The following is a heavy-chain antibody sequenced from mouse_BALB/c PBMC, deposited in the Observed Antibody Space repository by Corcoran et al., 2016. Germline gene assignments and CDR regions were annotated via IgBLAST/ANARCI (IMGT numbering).Heavy chain of an antibody. CDR3: AGSSYDY. D-gene: IGHD1-1*01. V-gene: IGHV14-1*02. CDR2: IDPENGNT. J-gene: IGHJ2*01. Sequence: EVKLQQSGAELVRPGALVKLSCKASGFNIKDYYMHWVKQRPEQGLEWIGWIDPENGNTIYDPKFQGKASITADTSSNTAYLQLSSLTSEDTTVYYCAGSSYDYWGQGTTLTVSS. CDR1: GFNIKDYY.